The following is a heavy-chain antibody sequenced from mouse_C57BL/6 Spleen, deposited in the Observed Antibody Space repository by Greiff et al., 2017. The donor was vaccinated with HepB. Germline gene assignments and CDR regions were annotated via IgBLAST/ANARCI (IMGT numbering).Heavy chain of an antibody. J-gene: IGHJ2*01. CDR2: IDPSDSYT. CDR1: GYTFTSYW. D-gene: IGHD4-1*01. CDR3: ARGLRLGSYFDY. Sequence: QVQLKQPGAELVMPGASVKLSCKASGYTFTSYWMHWVKQRPGQGLEWIGEIDPSDSYTNYNQKFKGKSTLTVDKSSSTAYMQLSRLTSEDSAVYYCARGLRLGSYFDYWGQGTTLTVSS. V-gene: IGHV1-69*01.